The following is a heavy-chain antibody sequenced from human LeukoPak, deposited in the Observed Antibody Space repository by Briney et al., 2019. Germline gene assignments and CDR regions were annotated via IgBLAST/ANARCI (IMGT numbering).Heavy chain of an antibody. CDR3: ARGRRQWLVLRHYYFDY. D-gene: IGHD6-19*01. CDR2: INHSGST. CDR1: GGSISSSSYY. J-gene: IGHJ4*02. V-gene: IGHV4-39*07. Sequence: SETLSLTCTVSGGSISSSSYYWGWIRQPPGKGLEWIGEINHSGSTNYNPSLKSRVTISVDTSKNQFSLKLSSVTAADTAVYYCARGRRQWLVLRHYYFDYWGQGTLVTVSS.